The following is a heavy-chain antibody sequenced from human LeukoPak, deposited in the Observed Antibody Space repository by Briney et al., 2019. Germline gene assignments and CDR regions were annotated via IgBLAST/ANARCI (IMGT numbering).Heavy chain of an antibody. Sequence: SETLSLTCTVSGGSISSYYWSWIRQPPGKGLEWIGYIYYSGSTNYNPSLKSRVTMSVDTSKNQFSLKLSSVTAADTAVYYCARYGLAHTYDFWGQGTLVTVSS. CDR3: ARYGLAHTYDF. J-gene: IGHJ4*02. CDR1: GGSISSYY. CDR2: IYYSGST. V-gene: IGHV4-59*01. D-gene: IGHD3-16*01.